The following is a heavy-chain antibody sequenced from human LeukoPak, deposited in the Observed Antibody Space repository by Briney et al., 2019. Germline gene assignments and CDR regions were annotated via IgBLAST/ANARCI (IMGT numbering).Heavy chain of an antibody. CDR1: GFTFSSYA. D-gene: IGHD3-10*01. Sequence: QPGRSLRLSCAASGFTFSSYAMHWVRQAPGKGLEWVAVISYDGSNKYYADSVKGRFTISRDNSKNTLYLQMNSLRAEDTAVYYCARDVVTMVRGAFDPWGQGTLVTVSS. J-gene: IGHJ5*02. CDR3: ARDVVTMVRGAFDP. CDR2: ISYDGSNK. V-gene: IGHV3-30-3*01.